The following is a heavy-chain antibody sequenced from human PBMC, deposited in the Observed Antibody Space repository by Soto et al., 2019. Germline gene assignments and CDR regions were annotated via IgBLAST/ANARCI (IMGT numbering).Heavy chain of an antibody. CDR3: ARDGYCSGGSCYSLPGFDY. D-gene: IGHD2-15*01. J-gene: IGHJ4*02. CDR2: ISAYNGNT. V-gene: IGHV1-18*01. CDR1: GYTFTSYG. Sequence: ASVKVSCKASGYTFTSYGISWVRQAPGQGLEWMGWISAYNGNTNYAQKLQGRVTMTTDTSTSTAYMELRSLRSDDTAVYYCARDGYCSGGSCYSLPGFDYWGQGTLVTVSS.